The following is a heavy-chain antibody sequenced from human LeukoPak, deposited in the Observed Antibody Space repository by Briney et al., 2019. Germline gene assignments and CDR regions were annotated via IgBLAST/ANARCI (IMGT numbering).Heavy chain of an antibody. Sequence: SETLSPTCTVFGYSISSGYYWGWIRQPPGKGLEWSGSIYHSGNTYYNPSLKSRVTISVDTSKNQFSLKMSSVTAADTAVYYCARVYNWNSSGLGAPRDWGRGTLLTVSS. J-gene: IGHJ4*02. D-gene: IGHD1-7*01. CDR1: GYSISSGYY. CDR2: IYHSGNT. V-gene: IGHV4-38-2*02. CDR3: ARVYNWNSSGLGAPRD.